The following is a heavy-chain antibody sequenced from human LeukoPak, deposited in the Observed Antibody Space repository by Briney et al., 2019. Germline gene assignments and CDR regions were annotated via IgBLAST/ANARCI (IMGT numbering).Heavy chain of an antibody. Sequence: PGGSLRLSCAASGFTFSSYSMNWVRQAPGKGLEWVSSISSSSSYIYYADSVKGRFTISRDNAKNSLYLQMNSLRAEDTAVYYCARSSGSGSYYKARGDYWGQGTLVTVSS. CDR2: ISSSSSYI. D-gene: IGHD3-10*01. V-gene: IGHV3-21*01. CDR1: GFTFSSYS. J-gene: IGHJ4*02. CDR3: ARSSGSGSYYKARGDY.